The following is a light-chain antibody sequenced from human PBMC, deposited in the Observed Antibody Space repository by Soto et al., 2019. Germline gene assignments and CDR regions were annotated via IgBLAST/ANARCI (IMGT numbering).Light chain of an antibody. CDR3: QQYGGSPFT. Sequence: EIVLTQSPGTLSLSPGERATLSCRASQSVSVNSLAWYQQKGGQAPRLLIYAASTRATGVPDRFSGTGSGTDFALTISRLETDDSEVYYCQQYGGSPFTLGPGTKVDIK. J-gene: IGKJ3*01. V-gene: IGKV3-20*01. CDR1: QSVSVNS. CDR2: AAS.